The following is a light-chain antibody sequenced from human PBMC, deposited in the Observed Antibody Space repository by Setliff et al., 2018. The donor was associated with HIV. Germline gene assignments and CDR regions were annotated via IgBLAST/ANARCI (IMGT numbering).Light chain of an antibody. Sequence: EIVMTQSPATLSVSPGERATLSCRVSQSVSSNLAWYQQKPGQAPRLLIYDASTRATGIPARFSGSGSGTEFTLTISSLQSEDFAVYYCQQYNNWPRTFGQG. CDR1: QSVSSN. J-gene: IGKJ1*01. CDR3: QQYNNWPRT. CDR2: DAS. V-gene: IGKV3-15*01.